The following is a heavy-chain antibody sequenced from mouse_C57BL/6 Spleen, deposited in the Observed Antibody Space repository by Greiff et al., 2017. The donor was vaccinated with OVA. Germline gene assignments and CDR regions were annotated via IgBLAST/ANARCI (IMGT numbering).Heavy chain of an antibody. CDR3: AREGTTVVATGYFDY. Sequence: EVQLQQSGPELVKPGASVKISCKASGYTFTDYYMNWVKQSHGKSLEWIGDINPNNGGTSYNQKFKGKATLTVDKSSSTAYMELRSLTSEDSAVYYCAREGTTVVATGYFDYWGQGTTLTVSS. CDR2: INPNNGGT. CDR1: GYTFTDYY. J-gene: IGHJ2*01. D-gene: IGHD1-1*01. V-gene: IGHV1-26*01.